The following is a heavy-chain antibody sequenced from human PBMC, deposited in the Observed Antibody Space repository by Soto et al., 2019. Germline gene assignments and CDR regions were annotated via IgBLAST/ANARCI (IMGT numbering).Heavy chain of an antibody. V-gene: IGHV1-18*04. Sequence: QVHLVQSGPEXXXPGXXXXVSXEPXXYXXXAXPISWVRQAPGQGLEWMGWISTSNGVTHYAQHFQGRVTMTTDTSTSTVYMELRSLKSDDTAVXXCXXXXXXXXXDYDYWGQGTLVTVSS. CDR1: XYXXXAXP. J-gene: IGHJ4*02. CDR3: XXXXXXXXXDYDY. CDR2: ISTSNGVT.